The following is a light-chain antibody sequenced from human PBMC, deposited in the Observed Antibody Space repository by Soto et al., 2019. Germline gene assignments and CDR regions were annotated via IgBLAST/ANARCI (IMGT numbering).Light chain of an antibody. Sequence: QPVLTQPASVSASPGQSITISCTGTSSDVGGYDLVSWYQQRPGKAPKLMIYEGNKRPSGVSNRFSGSKSGNTASLTISGLQAEDDADYYCCSYAGVSGVFGGGTKVTV. V-gene: IGLV2-23*01. J-gene: IGLJ3*02. CDR2: EGN. CDR1: SSDVGGYDL. CDR3: CSYAGVSGV.